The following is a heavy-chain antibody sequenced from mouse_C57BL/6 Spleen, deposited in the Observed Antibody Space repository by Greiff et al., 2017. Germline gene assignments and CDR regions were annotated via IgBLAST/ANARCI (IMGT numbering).Heavy chain of an antibody. CDR3: ARPYGYDAWFAY. D-gene: IGHD2-2*01. V-gene: IGHV5-9*01. J-gene: IGHJ3*01. Sequence: EVHLVESGGGLVKPGGSLKLSCAASGFTFSSYTMSWVRQTPEKRLAWVATISGGGGNTYYPDSVKGRFTISRDNAKNTLYLQMSSLWSEDTALYYCARPYGYDAWFAYWGQGTLVTVSA. CDR2: ISGGGGNT. CDR1: GFTFSSYT.